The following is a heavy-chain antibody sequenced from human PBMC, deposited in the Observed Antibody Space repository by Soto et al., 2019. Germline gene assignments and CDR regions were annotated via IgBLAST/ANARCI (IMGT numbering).Heavy chain of an antibody. V-gene: IGHV4-30-4*01. CDR3: ARVEVGYCGGDCYS. CDR2: IYYSGST. Sequence: SETLSLTCTVSGGSISSGDYYWSWIRQPPGKGLEWIGYIYYSGSTYYNPSLKSRVTISVDTSKNQFSLKLSSVTAADTAVYYCARVEVGYCGGDCYSWGQGTLVTVSS. J-gene: IGHJ5*02. CDR1: GGSISSGDYY. D-gene: IGHD2-21*02.